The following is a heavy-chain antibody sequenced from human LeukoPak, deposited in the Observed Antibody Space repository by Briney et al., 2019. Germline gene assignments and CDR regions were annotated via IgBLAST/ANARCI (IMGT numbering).Heavy chain of an antibody. Sequence: SVKVSCKASGGTFSSYAISWVRKAPGQGLEWMGGIIPIFGTANYAQKFQGRVTITADESTSTAYMELSSLRSEDTAVYYCARDDFSTYAGLNYFDYWGQGSLVTVSS. CDR2: IIPIFGTA. V-gene: IGHV1-69*01. J-gene: IGHJ4*02. D-gene: IGHD4-11*01. CDR1: GGTFSSYA. CDR3: ARDDFSTYAGLNYFDY.